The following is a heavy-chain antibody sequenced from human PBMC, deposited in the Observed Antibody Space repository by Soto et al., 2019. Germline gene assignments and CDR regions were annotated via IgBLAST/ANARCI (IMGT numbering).Heavy chain of an antibody. D-gene: IGHD5-18*01. CDR2: ISYDGTNK. CDR1: GFTFSSYG. Sequence: QVQLVESGGGVVQPGRSLRLSCAASGFTFSSYGMHWVRQAPGKGLEWVAFISYDGTNKYYADSVTGRFTISRDNSRNTLYLQMNSLRAEDTAVYYCARGDGYIYGNTFDSWGQGTLVTVSS. J-gene: IGHJ4*02. CDR3: ARGDGYIYGNTFDS. V-gene: IGHV3-30*03.